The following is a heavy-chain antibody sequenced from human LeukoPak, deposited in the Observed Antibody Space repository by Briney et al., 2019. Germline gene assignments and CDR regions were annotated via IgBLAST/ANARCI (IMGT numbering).Heavy chain of an antibody. CDR1: GYTFTNYA. CDR2: INPNSGGA. J-gene: IGHJ4*02. CDR3: ARASYYSDY. V-gene: IGHV1-2*02. Sequence: GASVKVSCKASGYTFTNYAMNWVRQAPGQGLEWMGWINPNSGGANYAQKFQGRVTMTRDTSISTAYMELSRLRSDDTAVYYCARASYYSDYWGQGTLVTVSS.